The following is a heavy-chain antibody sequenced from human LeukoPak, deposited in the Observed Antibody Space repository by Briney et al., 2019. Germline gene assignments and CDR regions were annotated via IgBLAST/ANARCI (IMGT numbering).Heavy chain of an antibody. D-gene: IGHD6-13*01. V-gene: IGHV4-4*07. CDR1: GASISTYY. CDR2: IDSSASA. Sequence: SETLSLTCTVSGASISTYYGKWIRQPAGEGLEWGGHIDSSASANYNPSLKSRVSMSVDTSKNQFSLRLTSVTAADTAVYYCARRAGNSWFFDYWGQGILVTVSS. CDR3: ARRAGNSWFFDY. J-gene: IGHJ4*02.